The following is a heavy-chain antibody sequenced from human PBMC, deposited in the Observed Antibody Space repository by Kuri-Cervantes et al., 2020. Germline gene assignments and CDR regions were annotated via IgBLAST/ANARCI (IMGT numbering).Heavy chain of an antibody. Sequence: GESLKISCVASGFSVNMKYMSWIRQAPGKGLEWVSIIYRSGSTYYADSVKGRFTISRDNFKNTLYLQMYSLRDDDTAVYYCGRDSSPGDNHDVCDIWGQGTRVTVSS. J-gene: IGHJ3*02. CDR2: IYRSGST. D-gene: IGHD4-17*01. V-gene: IGHV3-53*01. CDR3: GRDSSPGDNHDVCDI. CDR1: GFSVNMKY.